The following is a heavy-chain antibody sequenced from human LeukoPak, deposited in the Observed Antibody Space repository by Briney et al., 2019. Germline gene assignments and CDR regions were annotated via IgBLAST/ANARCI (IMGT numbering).Heavy chain of an antibody. CDR1: GFTFSSYG. CDR3: ATVDAYAQRD. V-gene: IGHV3-30*02. Sequence: PGGSLRLSCAASGFTFSSYGMHWVRQAPGKGLEWVAFIRYDGSNKYCADSVEGRFTISRDNAKNTLYLQMNGLRAEDTAVYYCATVDAYAQRDWGQGTVITVSS. J-gene: IGHJ4*02. D-gene: IGHD5-24*01. CDR2: IRYDGSNK.